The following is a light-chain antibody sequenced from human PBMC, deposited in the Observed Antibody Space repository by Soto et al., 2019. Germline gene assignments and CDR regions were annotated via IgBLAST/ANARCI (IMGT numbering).Light chain of an antibody. J-gene: IGKJ1*01. CDR3: QQYNNWPRT. V-gene: IGKV3-15*01. Sequence: EIVMTQSPATLSVSPGERATLSCRASQSVSSNLAWYQQNPGQAPRLLIYGASTRATGIPARFSGSGSGTEFTLTISSLQSEDFAVYDCQQYNNWPRTFGQGTKVEIK. CDR1: QSVSSN. CDR2: GAS.